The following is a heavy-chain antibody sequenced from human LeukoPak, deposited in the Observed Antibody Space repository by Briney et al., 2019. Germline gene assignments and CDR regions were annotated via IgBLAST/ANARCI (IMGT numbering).Heavy chain of an antibody. J-gene: IGHJ4*02. D-gene: IGHD1-26*01. Sequence: PGGSLRLSCAASGFTFSSYAMSWVRQAPGKGLEWVSAVSGSGGSTYYPDSVKGRFTISRDNSKNTLYLQMNSLRAEDTAVYYCAKGAFSGATRLSYFDYWGQGTLVTVSS. CDR2: VSGSGGST. CDR3: AKGAFSGATRLSYFDY. V-gene: IGHV3-23*01. CDR1: GFTFSSYA.